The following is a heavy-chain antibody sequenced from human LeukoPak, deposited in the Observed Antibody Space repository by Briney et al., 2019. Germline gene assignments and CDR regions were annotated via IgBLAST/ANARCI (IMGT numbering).Heavy chain of an antibody. D-gene: IGHD3-16*02. CDR2: IYYSGST. CDR3: ASSVRGYRYYYYGMDV. V-gene: IGHV4-59*08. CDR1: GGSISSYY. Sequence: SETLSFTRTVSGGSISSYYWSWIRQPPGKGLEWTGYIYYSGSTNYNPSLKSRVTISVDTSKNQFSLKLSSVTAADTAVYYCASSVRGYRYYYYGMDVWGQGTTVTVSS. J-gene: IGHJ6*02.